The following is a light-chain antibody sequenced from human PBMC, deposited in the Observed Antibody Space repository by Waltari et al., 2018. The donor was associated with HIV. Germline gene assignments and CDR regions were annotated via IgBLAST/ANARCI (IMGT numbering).Light chain of an antibody. CDR1: ALSMQY. V-gene: IGLV3-25*03. CDR2: KDS. Sequence: SYELTQPPSLSVSPGQTARITCSGDALSMQYGYWYQQKPGQAPVLVIYKDSERASGIPERLSGPSSGKTLTLTISGTQAEDEAGYFCQLTDRSGSYIMLGGGTKLTVL. J-gene: IGLJ3*02. CDR3: QLTDRSGSYIM.